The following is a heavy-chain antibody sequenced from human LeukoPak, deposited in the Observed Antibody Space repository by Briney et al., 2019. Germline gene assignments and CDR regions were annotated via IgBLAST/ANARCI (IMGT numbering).Heavy chain of an antibody. V-gene: IGHV1-69*04. CDR1: GGTFSSYA. D-gene: IGHD3-22*01. CDR3: ARDSHYYDSSGYPDY. CDR2: IIPIFGIA. J-gene: IGHJ4*02. Sequence: ASVKVSCKASGGTFSSYAISWVRQAPGQGLEWMGRIIPIFGIANYAQEFQGRVTITADKSTSTAYMELSSLRSEDTAVYYCARDSHYYDSSGYPDYWGQGTLVTVSS.